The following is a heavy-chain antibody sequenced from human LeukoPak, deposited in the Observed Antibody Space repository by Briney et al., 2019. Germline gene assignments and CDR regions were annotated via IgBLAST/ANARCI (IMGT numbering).Heavy chain of an antibody. V-gene: IGHV3-7*01. CDR3: ARVITVYNDYEEVAEYFQH. CDR1: GFTFSRYW. D-gene: IGHD4-17*01. CDR2: IKEDGRDK. J-gene: IGHJ1*01. Sequence: GGSLRLSCAASGFTFSRYWMSWVRQAPGKGLEWVANIKEDGRDKYCVDSVKGRFTISRDNSKNSLYLQMNSLRAEDTAVYYCARVITVYNDYEEVAEYFQHWGQGTLVIVSS.